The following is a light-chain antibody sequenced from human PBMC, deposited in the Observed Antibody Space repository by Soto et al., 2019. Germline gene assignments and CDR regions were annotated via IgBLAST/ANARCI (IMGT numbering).Light chain of an antibody. J-gene: IGKJ2*01. CDR3: QQYFSYPYT. CDR1: QSITIW. Sequence: DIPMTQSPSTLSASVRDRVTITCRASQSITIWLAWYQQKPGKAPKLLIYDASSLESGVPSRFSGSGSGTEFTLTISSLQPDDFATYYCQQYFSYPYTFGQRTRLEIK. V-gene: IGKV1-5*01. CDR2: DAS.